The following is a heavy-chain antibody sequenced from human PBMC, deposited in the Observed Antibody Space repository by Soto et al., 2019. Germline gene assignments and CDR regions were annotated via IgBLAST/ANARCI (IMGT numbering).Heavy chain of an antibody. D-gene: IGHD1-7*01. CDR2: IDPSDSYT. CDR1: GYSFTSYW. J-gene: IGHJ6*02. CDR3: ARHPITGTTVGYYGMDV. Sequence: PGESLKISWKGSGYSFTSYWISWVRQMPGKGLEWMGRIDPSDSYTNYSPSFQGHVTISADKSISTAYLQWSSLKASDTAMYYCARHPITGTTVGYYGMDVWGQGTTVTVSS. V-gene: IGHV5-10-1*01.